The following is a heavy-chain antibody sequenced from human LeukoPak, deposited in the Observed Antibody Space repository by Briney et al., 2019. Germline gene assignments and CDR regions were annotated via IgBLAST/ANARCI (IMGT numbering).Heavy chain of an antibody. CDR1: GFTFSSYA. J-gene: IGHJ4*02. CDR3: SLGVAAAGISRLGY. D-gene: IGHD6-13*01. V-gene: IGHV3-66*01. Sequence: GGSLRLSCAASGFTFSSYAMSWVRQAPGKGLEWVSVIYSGGSTYYADSVKGRFTISRDNSKNTLYLQMNSLRAEDTAVYYCSLGVAAAGISRLGYWGQGTLVTVSS. CDR2: IYSGGST.